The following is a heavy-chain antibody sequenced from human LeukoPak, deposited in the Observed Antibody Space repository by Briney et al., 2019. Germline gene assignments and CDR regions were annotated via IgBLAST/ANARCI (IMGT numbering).Heavy chain of an antibody. Sequence: ASVKVSCKASGGTFSSYAISWVRQAPGQGLEWMGWINPNSGGTNYAQKFQGRVTLTRDTSINTVYMEVNRLTSDDTVVYYCARGEWLVLGDHWGQGTPVTVSS. CDR2: INPNSGGT. CDR1: GGTFSSYA. J-gene: IGHJ4*02. CDR3: ARGEWLVLGDH. D-gene: IGHD3-3*01. V-gene: IGHV1-2*02.